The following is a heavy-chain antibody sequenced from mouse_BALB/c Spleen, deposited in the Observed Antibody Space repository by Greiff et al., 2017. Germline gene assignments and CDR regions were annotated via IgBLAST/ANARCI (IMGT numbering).Heavy chain of an antibody. CDR1: GYTFTSYY. J-gene: IGHJ2*01. V-gene: IGHV1S81*02. CDR2: INPSNGGT. CDR3: TREGGNY. Sequence: VQRVESGAELVKPGASVKLSCKASGYTFTSYYMYWVKQRPGQGLEWIGEINPSNGGTNFNEKFKSKATLTVDKSSSTAYMQLSSLTSEDSAVYYCTREGGNYWGQGTTLTVSS.